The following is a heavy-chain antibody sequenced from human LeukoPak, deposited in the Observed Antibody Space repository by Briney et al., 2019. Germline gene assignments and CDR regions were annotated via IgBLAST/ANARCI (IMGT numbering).Heavy chain of an antibody. Sequence: SETLSLTCTVSGGSISSYYWSWIRQPAGKGLEWIGRMYTSGSTNYNPSLKSRVTISADKSKNQFSLRLTSVTAADTAVYYCARDSGYSSGWYVDNWGQGTLVTDPS. V-gene: IGHV4-4*07. CDR2: MYTSGST. J-gene: IGHJ4*02. D-gene: IGHD6-19*01. CDR3: ARDSGYSSGWYVDN. CDR1: GGSISSYY.